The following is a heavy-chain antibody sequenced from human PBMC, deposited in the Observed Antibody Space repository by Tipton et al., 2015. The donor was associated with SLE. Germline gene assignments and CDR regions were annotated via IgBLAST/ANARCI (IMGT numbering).Heavy chain of an antibody. J-gene: IGHJ4*02. CDR1: GFTVSSNY. D-gene: IGHD6-19*01. CDR3: AKGLVLSSGFAY. Sequence: SLRLSCAASGFTVSSNYMSWVRQAPGKGLEWVSDIYSGGSTYYADSVKGRFTISRDNSKNTLFLQMSSLRADDTAIFYCAKGLVLSSGFAYWGQGTLVTVST. CDR2: IYSGGST. V-gene: IGHV3-53*01.